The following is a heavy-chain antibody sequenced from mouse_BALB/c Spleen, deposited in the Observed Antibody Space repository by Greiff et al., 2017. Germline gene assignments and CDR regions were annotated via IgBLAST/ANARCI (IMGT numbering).Heavy chain of an antibody. Sequence: VQLQQSGAELMKPGASVKISCKATGYTFSSYWIEWVKQRPGHGLEWIGEILPGSGSTNYNEKFKGKATFTADTSSNTAYMQLSSLTSEDSAVYYCARGDGYCAMDYWGQGTSGTVSS. J-gene: IGHJ4*01. CDR1: GYTFSSYW. CDR3: ARGDGYCAMDY. D-gene: IGHD2-3*01. V-gene: IGHV1-9*01. CDR2: ILPGSGST.